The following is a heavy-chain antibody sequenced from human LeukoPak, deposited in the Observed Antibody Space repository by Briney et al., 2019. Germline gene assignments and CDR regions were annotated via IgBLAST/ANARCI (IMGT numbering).Heavy chain of an antibody. CDR2: IIPIFGTA. V-gene: IGHV1-69*13. D-gene: IGHD2-2*01. Sequence: SVKVSCKASGGTFSSYTISWVRQAPGQGLEWMGGIIPIFGTANYAQKFHGRVTITADESTSTAYMELSSLRSEDTAVYYCADAGGYCSSTSCFGREVEAFDIWGQGTMVTVSS. CDR1: GGTFSSYT. J-gene: IGHJ3*02. CDR3: ADAGGYCSSTSCFGREVEAFDI.